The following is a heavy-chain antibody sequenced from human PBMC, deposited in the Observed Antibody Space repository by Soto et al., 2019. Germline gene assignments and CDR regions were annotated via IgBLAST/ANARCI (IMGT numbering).Heavy chain of an antibody. J-gene: IGHJ4*02. D-gene: IGHD2-2*01. V-gene: IGHV3-30-3*01. CDR3: ARGPSSLTRFDY. Sequence: PGGSLRLSCAASGFTFSSYAMHWVRQAPGKGLDWVAVISYDGNNKYYADSVKGRFTISRDNSKNTLYLQMNRLRAEDTAVYYCARGPSSLTRFDYGGQGTLVTVS. CDR1: GFTFSSYA. CDR2: ISYDGNNK.